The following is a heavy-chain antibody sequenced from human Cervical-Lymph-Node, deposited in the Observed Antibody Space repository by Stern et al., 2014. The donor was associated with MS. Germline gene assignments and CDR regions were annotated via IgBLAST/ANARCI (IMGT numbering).Heavy chain of an antibody. CDR1: GYTFTSYG. D-gene: IGHD2-15*01. CDR2: ISAYNGNT. J-gene: IGHJ3*02. Sequence: VQLLQSGAEVKKPGASVKVSCKASGYTFTSYGIRWVRQAPGQWLELIAWISAYNGNTHYAQKLQGRVTMTTVTSASTAYMELRSLRSDDTAVYYCARGLLGSENAFDIWGQGTMVTVSS. V-gene: IGHV1-18*01. CDR3: ARGLLGSENAFDI.